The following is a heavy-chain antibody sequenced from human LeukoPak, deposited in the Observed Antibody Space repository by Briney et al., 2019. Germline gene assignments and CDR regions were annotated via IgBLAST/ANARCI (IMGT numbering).Heavy chain of an antibody. CDR1: GFIFSNYG. J-gene: IGHJ4*02. CDR2: ISSDGDNT. D-gene: IGHD4-17*01. Sequence: PGGSLRLSCSASGFIFSNYGMYWVRQAPGKGLEFVSAISSDGDNTFYADSVKGRFTIPRDNSKNTLYLQTSSLRGEGTAVYYCVRVNDYGDRNLYYFGYWGQGTLVTVSS. CDR3: VRVNDYGDRNLYYFGY. V-gene: IGHV3-64D*06.